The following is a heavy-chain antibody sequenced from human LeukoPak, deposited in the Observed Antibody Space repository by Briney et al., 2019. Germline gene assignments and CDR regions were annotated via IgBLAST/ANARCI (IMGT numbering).Heavy chain of an antibody. Sequence: KPGGSLRLSCAASGFTFSSYSMNWVRQAPGKGLEWVSSISSSSSYIYYADSVKGRFTISRDNAKNSLYLQMNSLRAEDTAVYYCARVVPAAYDAFDIWGQGTMVTVSS. J-gene: IGHJ3*02. V-gene: IGHV3-21*01. CDR3: ARVVPAAYDAFDI. D-gene: IGHD2-2*01. CDR2: ISSSSSYI. CDR1: GFTFSSYS.